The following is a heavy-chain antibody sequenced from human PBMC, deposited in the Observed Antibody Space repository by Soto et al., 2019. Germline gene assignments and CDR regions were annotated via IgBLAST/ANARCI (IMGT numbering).Heavy chain of an antibody. D-gene: IGHD3-22*01. Sequence: QVQLVESGAEVKKPGASVKVSCKASGYTFTNYGITWVRQPPGQGLECMGWISGYNGNTTYAQKFQGRVTMTTDTPTNTAYMDLGSLRSDDTAVYYCARDREYYYDSSGNYYYHYGMDVWGQGTTVTVS. J-gene: IGHJ6*02. CDR1: GYTFTNYG. CDR2: ISGYNGNT. CDR3: ARDREYYYDSSGNYYYHYGMDV. V-gene: IGHV1-18*04.